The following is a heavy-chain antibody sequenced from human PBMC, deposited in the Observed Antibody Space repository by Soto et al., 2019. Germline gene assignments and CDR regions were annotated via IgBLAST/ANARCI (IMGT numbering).Heavy chain of an antibody. V-gene: IGHV2-70*04. CDR3: AQTGTTTAFDI. CDR2: IDWDDDK. CDR1: GFSLSTSGMR. D-gene: IGHD1-1*01. J-gene: IGHJ3*02. Sequence: GSGPTLVNPTQTLTLTCTFSGFSLSTSGMRVSWIRQPPGKALEWLARIDWDDDKFYSTSLKTRLTISKDTSKNQVVLTMTNMDPVDTATYYCAQTGTTTAFDIWGQGTMVTVSS.